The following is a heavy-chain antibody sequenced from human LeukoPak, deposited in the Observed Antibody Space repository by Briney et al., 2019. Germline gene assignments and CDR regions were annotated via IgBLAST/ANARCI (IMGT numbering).Heavy chain of an antibody. CDR3: ARDQNAIVVVTAIDY. V-gene: IGHV3-30-3*01. D-gene: IGHD2-21*02. CDR2: ISDDGSNK. J-gene: IGHJ4*02. CDR1: GFMFNTYA. Sequence: GGSLRLSCAASGFMFNTYAMHWVRQAPGKGLEWVAAISDDGSNKYYADSVKGRFTISRDNSKITPYLQMNSLRAEDTAVYYCARDQNAIVVVTAIDYWGQGTLVTVSS.